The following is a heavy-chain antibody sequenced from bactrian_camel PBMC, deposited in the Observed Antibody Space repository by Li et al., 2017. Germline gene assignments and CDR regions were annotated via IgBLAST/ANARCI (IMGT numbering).Heavy chain of an antibody. D-gene: IGHD2*01. CDR2: IYTGGGGIT. Sequence: HVQLVESGGDSVQAGGSLGLSCVVTGTFTVPLCMGWFRQAPGKEREGVAAIYTGGGGITDYADSVKGRFTISQDNAKNTVYLQMNILKPEDTAVYYCVRDPYALVLTNFAYWGQGTQVTVS. CDR3: VRDPYALVLTNFAY. J-gene: IGHJ6*01. CDR1: GTFTVPL. V-gene: IGHV3S54*01.